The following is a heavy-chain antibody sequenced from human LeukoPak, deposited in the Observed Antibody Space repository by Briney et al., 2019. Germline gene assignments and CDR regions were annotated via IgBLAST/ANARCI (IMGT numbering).Heavy chain of an antibody. Sequence: PGGSLRLSCVASGFTFSDYFMSWIRQAPGKGLEWLSFINSAGDNIYYADSVKGRFTISRDNAKKTLYLEMNSLRMEDTVIYYCATSRVFDYWGQGTLVTVSS. CDR3: ATSRVFDY. J-gene: IGHJ4*02. V-gene: IGHV3-11*04. CDR2: INSAGDNI. CDR1: GFTFSDYF.